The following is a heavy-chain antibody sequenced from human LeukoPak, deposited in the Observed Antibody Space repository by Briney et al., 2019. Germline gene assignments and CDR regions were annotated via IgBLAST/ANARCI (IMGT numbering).Heavy chain of an antibody. Sequence: GASVKVSCKASGYTFTGYYMHWVRQAPGQGLEWMGWINPNSGGTNYAQKFQGWVTMTRDTSISTAYMELSRLRSDDTAVYYCARGKCSGGSCYAYYWGQGTLVTVSS. D-gene: IGHD2-15*01. V-gene: IGHV1-2*04. CDR2: INPNSGGT. CDR3: ARGKCSGGSCYAYY. J-gene: IGHJ4*02. CDR1: GYTFTGYY.